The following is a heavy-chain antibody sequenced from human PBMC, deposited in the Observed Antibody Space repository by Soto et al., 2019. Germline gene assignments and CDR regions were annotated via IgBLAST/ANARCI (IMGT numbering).Heavy chain of an antibody. Sequence: DVQLVETGGGLIQPGGSLRLSCAASGFIVSSSYMSWVRQAPGKGLEWVSVIYSDGRTYYADYVKGRFTTYRDNSKNTLYLQTNSRSAEDTAVYYCAPCSGWYGQCYFDCWGEGTLVTVSS. CDR1: GFIVSSSY. J-gene: IGHJ4*02. V-gene: IGHV3-53*02. D-gene: IGHD6-13*01. CDR3: APCSGWYGQCYFDC. CDR2: IYSDGRT.